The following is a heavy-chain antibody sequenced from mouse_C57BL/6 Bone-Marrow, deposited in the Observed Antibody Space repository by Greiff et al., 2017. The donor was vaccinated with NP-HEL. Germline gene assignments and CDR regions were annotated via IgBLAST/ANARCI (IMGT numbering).Heavy chain of an antibody. CDR3: ARDRLDYDYDWFAY. V-gene: IGHV5-4*01. J-gene: IGHJ3*01. D-gene: IGHD2-4*01. CDR2: ISDGGSYT. CDR1: GFTFSSYA. Sequence: EVKVVESGGGLVKPGGSLKLSCAASGFTFSSYAMSWVRQTPEKRLEWVATISDGGSYTYYPDNVKGRFTISRDNAKNNLYLQMSHLKSEDTAMYYCARDRLDYDYDWFAYWGQGTLVTVSA.